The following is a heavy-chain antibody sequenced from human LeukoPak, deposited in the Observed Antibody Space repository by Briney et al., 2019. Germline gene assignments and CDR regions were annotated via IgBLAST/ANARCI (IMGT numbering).Heavy chain of an antibody. Sequence: PSETLSLTCTVSGGSISSSSYYLGWIRQPPGKGLEWIGSIYYSGSTYYNPSLKSRATISVDTPKNQFSLKLSSVTAADTAVYYCARRQYGFWSGYPRPFDYWGQGTLVTVSS. D-gene: IGHD3-3*01. J-gene: IGHJ4*02. V-gene: IGHV4-39*01. CDR3: ARRQYGFWSGYPRPFDY. CDR2: IYYSGST. CDR1: GGSISSSSYY.